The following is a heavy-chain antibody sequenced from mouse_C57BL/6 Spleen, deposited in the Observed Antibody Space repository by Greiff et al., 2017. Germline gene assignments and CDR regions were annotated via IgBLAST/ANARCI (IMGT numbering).Heavy chain of an antibody. CDR3: ARDYYRWYFDV. V-gene: IGHV5-16*01. J-gene: IGHJ1*03. CDR1: GFTFSDYY. CDR2: INYDGSST. Sequence: EVMLVESEGGLVQPGSSMKLSCTASGFTFSDYYMAWVRQVPEKGLEWVANINYDGSSTYYLDSLKSRFIISRDNAKNILYLQMSSLKSEDTATYYCARDYYRWYFDVWGTGTTVTVSS. D-gene: IGHD2-12*01.